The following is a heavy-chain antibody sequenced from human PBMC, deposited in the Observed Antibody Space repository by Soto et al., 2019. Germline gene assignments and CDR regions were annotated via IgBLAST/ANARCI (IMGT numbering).Heavy chain of an antibody. D-gene: IGHD6-13*01. Sequence: QVQLVQSGAEVKKPGSSVKVSCKASGGTFSSYRINWVRQAPGQGLEWVGGIVPIYRTADYAQKFQGRVTITADESARTAYMELRSLKSQDTAVYYCASASGAKLSSSWGQGTLVTVSS. J-gene: IGHJ4*02. CDR3: ASASGAKLSSS. CDR1: GGTFSSYR. V-gene: IGHV1-69*01. CDR2: IVPIYRTA.